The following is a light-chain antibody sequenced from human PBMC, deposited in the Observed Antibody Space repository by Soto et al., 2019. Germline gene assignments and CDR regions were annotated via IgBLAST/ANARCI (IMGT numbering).Light chain of an antibody. V-gene: IGKV3-20*01. J-gene: IGKJ2*01. Sequence: EIVLTQSPGTLSLSPGERATLSCRASQSVSSTYLAWYQQNPGHAPRLLIYGASSRATGIPDRFSGSGSGTDFTLTISRLEPEDFAVYFCQKYGSSSYTFGQGTKLEIK. CDR2: GAS. CDR1: QSVSSTY. CDR3: QKYGSSSYT.